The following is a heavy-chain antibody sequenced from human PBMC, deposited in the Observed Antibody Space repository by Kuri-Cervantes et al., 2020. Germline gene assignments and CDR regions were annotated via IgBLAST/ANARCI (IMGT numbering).Heavy chain of an antibody. J-gene: IGHJ4*02. CDR1: GFTFSDYY. D-gene: IGHD3-3*01. CDR3: AKGGGWYYDFWSGYSKLYYFDY. Sequence: GGSLRLSCAASGFTFSDYYMSWIRQAPGKGLEWVSYISSSGSTIYYADSVKGRFTISRDNSKNTLYLQMNSLRAEDTAVYYCAKGGGWYYDFWSGYSKLYYFDYRGQGTLVTVSS. CDR2: ISSSGSTI. V-gene: IGHV3-11*01.